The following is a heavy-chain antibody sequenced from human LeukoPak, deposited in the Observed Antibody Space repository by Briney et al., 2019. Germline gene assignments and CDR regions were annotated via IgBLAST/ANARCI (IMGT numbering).Heavy chain of an antibody. CDR1: GFTFSSYA. Sequence: GRSLRLSCAASGFTFSSYAMHWVRQAPGKGLEWVAVISYDGSNKYYADSVKGRFTISRDNSKNTLYLQMNSLRAEDTAVYYCASGLDLTAGEYYFDYWGQGTLVTVSS. V-gene: IGHV3-30-3*01. D-gene: IGHD7-27*01. CDR3: ASGLDLTAGEYYFDY. CDR2: ISYDGSNK. J-gene: IGHJ4*02.